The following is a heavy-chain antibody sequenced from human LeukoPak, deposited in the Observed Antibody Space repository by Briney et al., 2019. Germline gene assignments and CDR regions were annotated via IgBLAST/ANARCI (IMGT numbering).Heavy chain of an antibody. J-gene: IGHJ4*02. CDR2: ISAYNGNT. CDR3: ARVEDYYDSSGYYPPIGY. Sequence: ASVKVSCKASGYTFTSYGISWVRQAPGQGLEWMGWISAYNGNTNYAQKLQGRVTMTTDTFTSTAYMELRSLRSDDTAVYYCARVEDYYDSSGYYPPIGYWGQGTLVTVSS. CDR1: GYTFTSYG. V-gene: IGHV1-18*01. D-gene: IGHD3-22*01.